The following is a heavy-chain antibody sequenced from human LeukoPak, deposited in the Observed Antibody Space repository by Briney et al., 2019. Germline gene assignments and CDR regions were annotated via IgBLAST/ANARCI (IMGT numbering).Heavy chain of an antibody. CDR3: ARDQTMLFSAFDI. V-gene: IGHV3-23*01. CDR1: GFTFSSYA. J-gene: IGHJ3*02. D-gene: IGHD3/OR15-3a*01. CDR2: IGGSGDSA. Sequence: PGGSLRLSCAASGFTFSSYAMNWVRQAPEKGLEWVSAIGGSGDSAYYADSVKGRFTISRDNAKNSLYLQMNSLRAEDTAVYYCARDQTMLFSAFDIWGQGTMVTVSS.